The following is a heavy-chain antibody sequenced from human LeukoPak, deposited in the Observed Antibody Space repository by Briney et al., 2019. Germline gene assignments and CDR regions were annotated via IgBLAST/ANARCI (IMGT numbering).Heavy chain of an antibody. J-gene: IGHJ6*02. CDR2: ISSSSSTI. CDR3: ARDHSSSRGFYGMDV. CDR1: GFTFSSYS. Sequence: GGSLRLSCAASGFTFSSYSMNWVRQAPGKGLEWVSYISSSSSTIYYADSVKGRFTISRDNAKNSLYLQMNSLRAEDTAVYYCARDHSSSRGFYGMDVWGQGTTVTVSS. V-gene: IGHV3-48*04.